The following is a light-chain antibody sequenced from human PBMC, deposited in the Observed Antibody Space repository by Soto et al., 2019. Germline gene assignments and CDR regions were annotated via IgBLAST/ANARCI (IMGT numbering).Light chain of an antibody. V-gene: IGKV3-11*01. CDR1: QNVNSNY. Sequence: EIVLTQSPGTLSLSPGERAILSCRASQNVNSNYLAWYQQKPGQSPRLLIYDASHRATGVPARFSGSGSGTDFTLTISGLEPEDFAVYYCQQRSVWPITFGQGTRLEIK. CDR2: DAS. CDR3: QQRSVWPIT. J-gene: IGKJ5*01.